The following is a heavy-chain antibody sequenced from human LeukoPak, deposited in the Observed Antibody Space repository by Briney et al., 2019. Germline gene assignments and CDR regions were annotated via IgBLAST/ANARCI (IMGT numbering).Heavy chain of an antibody. CDR3: ARDRALPGYSSGWSDAFDI. V-gene: IGHV3-53*01. D-gene: IGHD6-19*01. CDR1: GFTVSSNY. CDR2: IYSGGST. Sequence: TGGSLRLSCAASGFTVSSNYMSWVRQAPGKGLEWVSVIYSGGSTYYADSVKGRFTISRHNSKNTLYLQMNSLRAEDTAVYYCARDRALPGYSSGWSDAFDIWGQGTMVTVSS. J-gene: IGHJ3*02.